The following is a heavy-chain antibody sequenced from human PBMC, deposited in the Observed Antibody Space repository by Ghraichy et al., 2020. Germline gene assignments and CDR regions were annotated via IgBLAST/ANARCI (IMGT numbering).Heavy chain of an antibody. CDR2: IWYDGSNK. CDR3: AREFNGPDY. J-gene: IGHJ4*02. CDR1: GFTFSSYG. D-gene: IGHD2-8*01. Sequence: GESLKISCAASGFTFSSYGMHWVRQAPGKGLEWVAVIWYDGSNKYYADSVKGRFTISRDNSKNTLYLQMNSLRAEDTAVYYCAREFNGPDYWGQGTLVTVSS. V-gene: IGHV3-33*01.